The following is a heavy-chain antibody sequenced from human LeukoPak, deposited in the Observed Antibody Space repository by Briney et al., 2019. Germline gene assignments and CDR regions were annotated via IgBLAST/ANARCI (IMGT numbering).Heavy chain of an antibody. Sequence: SETLSPTCTVSGGSISSYYWSWIRQPPGKGLEWIGYIYYSGSTNYNPSLKSRVTISVDTSKNQFSLKLSSVTAADTAVYYCARGGDSSGRDAFDIWGQGTLVTVSS. CDR1: GGSISSYY. J-gene: IGHJ4*02. D-gene: IGHD3-22*01. CDR2: IYYSGST. CDR3: ARGGDSSGRDAFDI. V-gene: IGHV4-59*12.